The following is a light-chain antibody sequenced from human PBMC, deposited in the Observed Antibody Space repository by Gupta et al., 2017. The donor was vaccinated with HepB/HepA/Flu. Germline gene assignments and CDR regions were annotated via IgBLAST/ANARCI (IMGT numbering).Light chain of an antibody. CDR3: QLRSNWPYT. V-gene: IGKV3-11*01. J-gene: IGKJ2*01. CDR2: DAS. CDR1: QSVSSY. Sequence: DIVLTQSPATLSLSPGERATLSCRASQSVSSYLAWYQQKPGQAPRLLIYDASNRATGIPARFSGSGSGTDFTLTIRSLEPEDFSVYYCQLRSNWPYTFGQGTKLEIK.